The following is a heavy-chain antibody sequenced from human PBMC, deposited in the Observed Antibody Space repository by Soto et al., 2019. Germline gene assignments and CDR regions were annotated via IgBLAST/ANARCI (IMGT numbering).Heavy chain of an antibody. CDR2: IYPGDSDT. CDR3: ARRHHIAVAGTDFDY. V-gene: IGHV5-51*01. D-gene: IGHD6-19*01. CDR1: GYSFTSYW. J-gene: IGHJ4*02. Sequence: GESLKISCKGSGYSFTSYWIGWVRQMPGKGLEWMGIIYPGDSDTRYSPSFQGQVTISADKSISTAYLQWSSLKASDTAMYYCARRHHIAVAGTDFDYWGQGTLVTVSS.